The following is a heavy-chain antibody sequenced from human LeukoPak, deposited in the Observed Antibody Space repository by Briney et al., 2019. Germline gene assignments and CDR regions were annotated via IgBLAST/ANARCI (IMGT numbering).Heavy chain of an antibody. CDR3: AKDRWGSIASLDS. J-gene: IGHJ4*02. V-gene: IGHV3-30*02. CDR1: GFTFSSYG. Sequence: GGSLRLSCAASGFTFSSYGMHWVRQAPGKGLEWVAFIRYDGSNKYYADSVKGRFTISRDNSKNTLYLQMNSLRAEDTAVYYCAKDRWGSIASLDSWGQGTLVTVSS. CDR2: IRYDGSNK. D-gene: IGHD6-6*01.